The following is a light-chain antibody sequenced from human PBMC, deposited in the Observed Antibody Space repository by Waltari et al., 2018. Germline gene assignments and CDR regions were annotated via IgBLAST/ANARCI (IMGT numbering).Light chain of an antibody. CDR3: NSRDSSGNHWV. Sequence: SSELTQDPAVSVALGQTVRITCQGDSLRRYHASWYQQKPGQAPLLVIYGKNNRPSGIPDRFSGSSSGNTASLTITGAQAEDEADYYCNSRDSSGNHWVFGGGTKLTVL. V-gene: IGLV3-19*01. CDR2: GKN. J-gene: IGLJ3*02. CDR1: SLRRYH.